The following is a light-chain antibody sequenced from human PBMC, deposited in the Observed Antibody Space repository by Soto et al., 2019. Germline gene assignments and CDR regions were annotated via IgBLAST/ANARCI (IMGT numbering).Light chain of an antibody. J-gene: IGKJ4*01. Sequence: DIQTTQSPSTLYASVGDRVTITCRASQNSTNWMAWYHQKPGEAPKLLIYDAFSLQTGVPFTFSGSGSGTEFSLPISSLQPDDFGTYYCQQYQTFPLPFGGGTKVEI. V-gene: IGKV1-5*01. CDR2: DAF. CDR1: QNSTNW. CDR3: QQYQTFPLP.